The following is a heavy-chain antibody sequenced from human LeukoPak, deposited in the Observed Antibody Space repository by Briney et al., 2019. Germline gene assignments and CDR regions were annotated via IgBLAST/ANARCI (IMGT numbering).Heavy chain of an antibody. Sequence: GGSLRLSCAASGFTFSTYWMTWVRQAPGKGLEWVANIKPDGSDKYYVDSVKGRFTISRDNAKNSLYLQMNSLRAEDTAVCYCAKEGYYYDSSGYYPYWGQGTLVTVSS. CDR3: AKEGYYYDSSGYYPY. V-gene: IGHV3-7*01. CDR1: GFTFSTYW. CDR2: IKPDGSDK. D-gene: IGHD3-22*01. J-gene: IGHJ4*02.